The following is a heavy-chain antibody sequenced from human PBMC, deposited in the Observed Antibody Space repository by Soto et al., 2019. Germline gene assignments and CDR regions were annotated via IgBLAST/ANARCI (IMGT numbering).Heavy chain of an antibody. CDR3: AKDRWNYWVLDY. V-gene: IGHV3-30*18. CDR2: ISYDGSNK. J-gene: IGHJ4*02. Sequence: GGSLRLSCAASGFTFSSYGMHWVRQAPGKGLEWVAVISYDGSNKYYADSVKGRFTISRDNSKNTLYLQMNSLRAEDTAVYYCAKDRWNYWVLDYWGQGTLVTVSS. D-gene: IGHD1-7*01. CDR1: GFTFSSYG.